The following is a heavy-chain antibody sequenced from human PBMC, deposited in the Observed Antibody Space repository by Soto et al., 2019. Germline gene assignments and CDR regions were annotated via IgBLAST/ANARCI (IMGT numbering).Heavy chain of an antibody. Sequence: GASVKVSCKASGGTFSSYAISWVRQAPGQGLEWMGGIIPIFGTANYAQKFQGRVTITADESTSTAYMELSSLRSEDTAVYYCAGATMIYYDSLGQGTLVTVSS. CDR3: AGATMIYYDS. CDR2: IIPIFGTA. J-gene: IGHJ4*02. D-gene: IGHD2-21*01. V-gene: IGHV1-69*13. CDR1: GGTFSSYA.